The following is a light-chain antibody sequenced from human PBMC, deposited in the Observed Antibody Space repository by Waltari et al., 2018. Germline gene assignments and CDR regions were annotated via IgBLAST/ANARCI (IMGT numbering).Light chain of an antibody. V-gene: IGKV3D-15*01. CDR2: DAS. Sequence: DIVMTQSPATLSVSPGAGVTLSCRASQSVSTKLAWYQLKPGQAPRLLIYDASSRATGIPARFSGSGSGTEFTLTISSLQSEDFALYYCQQYHNWPPWTFGQGTKVEIK. CDR1: QSVSTK. CDR3: QQYHNWPPWT. J-gene: IGKJ1*01.